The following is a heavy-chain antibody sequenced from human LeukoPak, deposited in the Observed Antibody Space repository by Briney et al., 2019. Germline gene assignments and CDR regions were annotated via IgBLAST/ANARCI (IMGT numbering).Heavy chain of an antibody. CDR3: ARELYCSSTSCYKVASSWFGP. Sequence: GGSLRLSCAASGFTFSSYAMSWVRQAPGKGLEWVSAISGSGGSTYYADSVKGRFTISRDNSKNTLYLQMNSLRAEDTAVYYCARELYCSSTSCYKVASSWFGPWGQGTLVTVSS. J-gene: IGHJ5*02. CDR1: GFTFSSYA. V-gene: IGHV3-23*01. D-gene: IGHD2-2*02. CDR2: ISGSGGST.